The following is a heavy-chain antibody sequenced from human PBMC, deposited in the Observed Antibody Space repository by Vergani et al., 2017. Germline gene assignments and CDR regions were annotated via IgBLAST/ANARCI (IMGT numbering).Heavy chain of an antibody. V-gene: IGHV4-61*05. CDR1: GGSITSSSHY. CDR2: IHYSENT. Sequence: QLHLQESGPGLVKPSETPSLICTVSGGSITSSSHYWGWLRQPPGKGLEWIGSIHYSENTNYNPSLKTRVTISVDTSKNQFSLTLTSVTAADTAVYYCASDTRSGQRADRWGQGILVTVTS. J-gene: IGHJ5*02. CDR3: ASDTRSGQRADR. D-gene: IGHD6-19*01.